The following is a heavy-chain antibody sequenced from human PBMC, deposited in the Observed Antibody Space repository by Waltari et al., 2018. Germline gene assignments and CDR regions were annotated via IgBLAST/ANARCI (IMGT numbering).Heavy chain of an antibody. V-gene: IGHV3-21*01. J-gene: IGHJ3*02. CDR1: GFTFSSYS. D-gene: IGHD5-12*01. CDR3: ARANTEVADAFDI. CDR2: ISSSSSYI. Sequence: EVQLVESGGDLVKPGGSLRLSCAASGFTFSSYSMNWVRRAPGKWLEWVSSISSSSSYIYYADSVKGRFTISRDNAKNSLYLQMNSLRAEDTAVYYCARANTEVADAFDIWGQGTMVTVSS.